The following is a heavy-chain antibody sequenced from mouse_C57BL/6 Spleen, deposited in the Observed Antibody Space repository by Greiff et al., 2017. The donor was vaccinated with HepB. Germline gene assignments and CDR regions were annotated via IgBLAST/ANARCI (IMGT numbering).Heavy chain of an antibody. D-gene: IGHD1-1*01. CDR2: ISYDGSN. J-gene: IGHJ3*01. CDR3: ASNRYSGFAY. V-gene: IGHV3-6*01. Sequence: EVKLQESGPGLVKPSQSLSLTCSVTGYSITSGYYWNWIRQFPGNKLEWMGYISYDGSNNYNPSLKNRISITRDTSKNQFFLKLNSVTTEDTATYYCASNRYSGFAYWGQGTLVTVSA. CDR1: GYSITSGYY.